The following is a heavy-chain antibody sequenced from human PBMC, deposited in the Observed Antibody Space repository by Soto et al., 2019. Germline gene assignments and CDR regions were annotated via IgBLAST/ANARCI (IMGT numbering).Heavy chain of an antibody. D-gene: IGHD2-15*01. V-gene: IGHV4-39*01. CDR2: IYYSGST. Sequence: PSETLCLTCTVAGGSIRSRSCYWGWILQPPGKGLEWIGSIYYSGSTYYNPSLKSRVTISVDTSKNQFSLKLSSVTAADTAVYYCARHTPAISISDHWGQGTLVTVSS. J-gene: IGHJ4*02. CDR1: GGSIRSRSCY. CDR3: ARHTPAISISDH.